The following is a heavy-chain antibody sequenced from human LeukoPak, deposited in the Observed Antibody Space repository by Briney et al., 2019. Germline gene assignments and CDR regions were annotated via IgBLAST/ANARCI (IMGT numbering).Heavy chain of an antibody. J-gene: IGHJ4*02. CDR3: ARGRVYDFWSGYYTPDGYYFDY. CDR1: GGSFSGYY. D-gene: IGHD3-3*01. Sequence: PSETLSLTCAVYGGSFSGYYWSWIRQPPGKGLEWIGEINHSGSTNYNPSLKSRVTISVDTSKSQFSLKLSSVTAADTAVYYCARGRVYDFWSGYYTPDGYYFDYWGPGTLVTVSS. V-gene: IGHV4-34*01. CDR2: INHSGST.